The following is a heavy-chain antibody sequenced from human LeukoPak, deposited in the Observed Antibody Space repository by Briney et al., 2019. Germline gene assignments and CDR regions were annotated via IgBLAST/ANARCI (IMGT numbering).Heavy chain of an antibody. Sequence: SETLSLTCAVYGGSFSGYYWSWIRQPPGKGLEWIGEINHSGSTNYNPSLKSRVTVSVDTSKNQFSLKLSSVTAADTAVYYCARVIVQLERLLRFDPWGQGTLVTVSS. J-gene: IGHJ5*02. CDR1: GGSFSGYY. CDR3: ARVIVQLERLLRFDP. V-gene: IGHV4-34*01. CDR2: INHSGST. D-gene: IGHD1-1*01.